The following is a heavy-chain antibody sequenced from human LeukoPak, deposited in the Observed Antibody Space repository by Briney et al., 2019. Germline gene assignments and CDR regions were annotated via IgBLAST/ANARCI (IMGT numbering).Heavy chain of an antibody. V-gene: IGHV3-30*03. CDR3: ARGYHWGGYYFDY. Sequence: GRSLRLSCAASGFIFSSYGMHWVRQAPGKGLEWVAVISFDGSNKYYADSVKGRFTISRDNSKNTLYLQMNSLRVEDTAVYYCARGYHWGGYYFDYWGQGTLVTVSS. CDR2: ISFDGSNK. D-gene: IGHD1-1*01. J-gene: IGHJ4*02. CDR1: GFIFSSYG.